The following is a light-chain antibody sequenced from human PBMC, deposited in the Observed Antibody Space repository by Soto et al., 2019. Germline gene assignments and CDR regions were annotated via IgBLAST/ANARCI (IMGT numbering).Light chain of an antibody. CDR1: SSNIGNNY. Sequence: QSVLTQPPSVSAAPGQKVTISCSGSSSNIGNNYVSWYKQLPGAAPKPRIYDNHKRPSGIPDRFSGSKSGTSATLGITGLQTGDEDDSCCGTWDSRLRAVVFGGGTKVTVL. CDR2: DNH. V-gene: IGLV1-51*01. J-gene: IGLJ2*01. CDR3: GTWDSRLRAVV.